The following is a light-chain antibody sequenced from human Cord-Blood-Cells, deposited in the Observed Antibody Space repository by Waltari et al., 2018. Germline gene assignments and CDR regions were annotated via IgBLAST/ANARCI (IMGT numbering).Light chain of an antibody. CDR3: SSYTSSSTLPWV. V-gene: IGLV2-14*01. Sequence: QSALTQPASVSGWPGQSITIPCTGTTGDGAGDNDVPWNQQHPGKAPKLMIYDVSNRPSGVSNRFSGSKSGNTASLTISGLQAEDEADYYCSSYTSSSTLPWVFGGGTKLTVL. CDR2: DVS. J-gene: IGLJ3*02. CDR1: TGDGAGDND.